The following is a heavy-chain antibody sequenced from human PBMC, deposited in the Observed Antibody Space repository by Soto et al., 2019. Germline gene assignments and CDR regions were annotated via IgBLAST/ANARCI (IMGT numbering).Heavy chain of an antibody. CDR2: ISSSSSTI. Sequence: PWGSLRLSCASSGFTFSSYSMNWVRKAPGKGLEWVSYISSSSSTIYYADSVKGRFTISRDNAKNSLYLQMNSLRDEDTAVYYCARSSGSDWEFDYWGQGTLVTVSS. CDR1: GFTFSSYS. D-gene: IGHD1-26*01. V-gene: IGHV3-48*02. CDR3: ARSSGSDWEFDY. J-gene: IGHJ4*02.